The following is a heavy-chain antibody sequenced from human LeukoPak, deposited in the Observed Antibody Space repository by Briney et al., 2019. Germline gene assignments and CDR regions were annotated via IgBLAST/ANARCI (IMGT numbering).Heavy chain of an antibody. CDR2: INHSGST. D-gene: IGHD3-3*01. J-gene: IGHJ4*02. V-gene: IGHV4-34*01. CDR1: GGSFSDYY. Sequence: SETLSLTCAVYGGSFSDYYWSWIRQPPGKGLEWIGEINHSGSTNYNPSLKSRVTISVDTSKNQFSLKLSSVTAADTAVYYCARGYDFWSGYYDYWGQGTLVTVSS. CDR3: ARGYDFWSGYYDY.